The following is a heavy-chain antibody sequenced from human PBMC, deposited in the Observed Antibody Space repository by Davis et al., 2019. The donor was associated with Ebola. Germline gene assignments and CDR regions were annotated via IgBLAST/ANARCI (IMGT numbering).Heavy chain of an antibody. CDR1: GFTFSSYW. J-gene: IGHJ4*02. CDR2: IKQDGSEK. CDR3: AREREEGTNKNFGY. D-gene: IGHD1/OR15-1a*01. V-gene: IGHV3-7*01. Sequence: GESLKISCAASGFTFSSYWMSWVRQAPGKGLEWVANIKQDGSEKYYVDSVKGRFTISRDNAKNTVYMQMNSLSAEDTAVYYCAREREEGTNKNFGYWGQGSLVTVSS.